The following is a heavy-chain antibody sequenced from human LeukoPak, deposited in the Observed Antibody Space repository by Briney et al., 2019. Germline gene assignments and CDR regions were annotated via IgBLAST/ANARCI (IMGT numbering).Heavy chain of an antibody. Sequence: PGRSLRLSCAASGFTFSSYAMHWVRQAPGKGLEWVAVISYDGSNKYYADSVKGRFTISRDNSKNTLYLQMNSLRAEDTAVYYCANFGDGYQSFDYWGQGTLVTVSS. D-gene: IGHD5-18*01. CDR2: ISYDGSNK. V-gene: IGHV3-30-3*01. CDR1: GFTFSSYA. CDR3: ANFGDGYQSFDY. J-gene: IGHJ4*02.